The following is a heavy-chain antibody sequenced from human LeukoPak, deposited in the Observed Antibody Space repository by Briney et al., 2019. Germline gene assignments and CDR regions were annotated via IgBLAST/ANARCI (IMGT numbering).Heavy chain of an antibody. V-gene: IGHV3-15*01. CDR3: TTDPGTYYHGSQRLIPIDY. J-gene: IGHJ4*02. CDR2: IKSKTDGETT. CDR1: GFTFTNAW. D-gene: IGHD3-10*01. Sequence: KAGGSLRLSCVDSGFTFTNAWMSWVRQAPGKGLEWIGRIKSKTDGETTNYAEPVRGRFTISRDDSKSAVYLQMNSLKIEDTAVYYCTTDPGTYYHGSQRLIPIDYWGQGTLVTVSS.